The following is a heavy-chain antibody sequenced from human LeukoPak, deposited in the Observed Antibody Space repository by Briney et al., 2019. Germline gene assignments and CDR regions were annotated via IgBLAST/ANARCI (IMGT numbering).Heavy chain of an antibody. CDR1: GFTFSSYG. J-gene: IGHJ4*02. CDR3: ARDGGIQLWWCDY. D-gene: IGHD5-18*01. V-gene: IGHV3-33*01. Sequence: PGGSLRLSCAASGFTFSSYGMHWVRQAPGKGLEGVAVIWYDGSNKYYADSVKGRFTISRDNSKNTLYLQMNSLRAEDTAVYYCARDGGIQLWWCDYWGQGTLVTVSS. CDR2: IWYDGSNK.